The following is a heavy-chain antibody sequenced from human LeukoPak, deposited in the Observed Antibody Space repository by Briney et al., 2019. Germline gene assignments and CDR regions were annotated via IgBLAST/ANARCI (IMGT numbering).Heavy chain of an antibody. CDR3: ARGTSTALDY. Sequence: GGSLRLSCAASEFTFSSYWMHRVRQAPGKGLVWVSRINNDGRSASYADSVKGRFTISRDNTKNTLYLQMNSLRAEDTAVYFCARGTSTALDYWGQGTLVTVSS. V-gene: IGHV3-74*01. D-gene: IGHD5/OR15-5a*01. J-gene: IGHJ4*02. CDR2: INNDGRSA. CDR1: EFTFSSYW.